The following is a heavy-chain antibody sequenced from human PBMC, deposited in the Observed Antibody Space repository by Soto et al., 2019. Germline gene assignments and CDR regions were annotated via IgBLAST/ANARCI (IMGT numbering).Heavy chain of an antibody. Sequence: GSLRLSCAASGFTFSSYGMHWVRQAPGKGLEWVAVIWYDGSNKYYADSVKGRFTISRDNSKNTLYLQMNSLRAEDTAVYYCARPKRTYCSSTSCPVVYWGQGTLVTVSS. D-gene: IGHD2-2*01. CDR3: ARPKRTYCSSTSCPVVY. CDR1: GFTFSSYG. J-gene: IGHJ4*02. CDR2: IWYDGSNK. V-gene: IGHV3-33*01.